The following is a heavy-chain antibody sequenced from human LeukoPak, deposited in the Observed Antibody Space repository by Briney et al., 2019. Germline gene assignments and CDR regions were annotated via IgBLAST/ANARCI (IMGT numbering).Heavy chain of an antibody. CDR3: ARRRIVGSNWFDP. D-gene: IGHD1-26*01. Sequence: GASVKVSCKASGYMFLRNYIHWVRQAPGQGLEWMGWINLNSGATKYAEKFQGRVTLTRDTSVTTVYMDLSRLKTDDTALYYCARRRIVGSNWFDPWGQGTRVTVSA. V-gene: IGHV1-2*02. CDR2: INLNSGAT. CDR1: GYMFLRNY. J-gene: IGHJ5*02.